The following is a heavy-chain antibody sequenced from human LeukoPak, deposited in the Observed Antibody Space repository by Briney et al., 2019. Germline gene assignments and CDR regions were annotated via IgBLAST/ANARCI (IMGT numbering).Heavy chain of an antibody. J-gene: IGHJ4*02. Sequence: PGGSLRLSCAASGFTFSSYSMNWVRQAPGKGLEWVSSISSSSYIYYADSVKGRFTISSDNAKNSLYLQMNNLRAEDTAVYYCAREHGDKGHWGQGTLVTVSS. CDR1: GFTFSSYS. CDR3: AREHGDKGH. V-gene: IGHV3-21*01. D-gene: IGHD5-24*01. CDR2: ISSSSYI.